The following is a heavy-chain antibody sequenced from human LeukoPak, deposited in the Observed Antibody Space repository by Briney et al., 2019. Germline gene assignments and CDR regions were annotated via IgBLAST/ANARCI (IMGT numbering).Heavy chain of an antibody. V-gene: IGHV3-74*01. D-gene: IGHD1-26*01. J-gene: IGHJ4*02. CDR3: AKDLWGSGSLLDY. CDR2: INRDGSST. Sequence: GGSLRLSCAASGIIFSNYWMHWVRQAPGKGLVWVSRINRDGSSTSYADSVKGRFTISRDNSKNTLYLQMNSLRAEDTAVYYCAKDLWGSGSLLDYWGQGTLVTVSS. CDR1: GIIFSNYW.